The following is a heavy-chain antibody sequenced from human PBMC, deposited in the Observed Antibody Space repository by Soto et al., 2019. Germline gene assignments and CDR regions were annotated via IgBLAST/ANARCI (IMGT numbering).Heavy chain of an antibody. V-gene: IGHV3-48*01. Sequence: GSLRLSCAASGFTFSTYSMNWVRQAPGKGLEWVSSISSSSTIYYADSVKGRFTISRDNVQNSLYLQMHSLRAEGTAVYYCARERGSGWTFDYWGQGTLVTVSS. D-gene: IGHD6-19*01. CDR3: ARERGSGWTFDY. J-gene: IGHJ4*02. CDR2: ISSSSTI. CDR1: GFTFSTYS.